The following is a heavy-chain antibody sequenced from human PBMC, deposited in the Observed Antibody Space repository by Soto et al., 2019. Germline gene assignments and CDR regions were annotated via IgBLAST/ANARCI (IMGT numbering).Heavy chain of an antibody. CDR2: ISHTGST. Sequence: QVQLQESGPGLVKPSGALSLTCAVSGASIGSSYWWSWVRQPPGKGLEWIGKISHTGSTNYNPSLNSRVTISVDTSKNQFSLKLNSVTAADTAVYYCVRHAGEPHFDYWGQGALVTVSS. J-gene: IGHJ4*02. CDR1: GASIGSSYW. V-gene: IGHV4-4*02. D-gene: IGHD1-26*01. CDR3: VRHAGEPHFDY.